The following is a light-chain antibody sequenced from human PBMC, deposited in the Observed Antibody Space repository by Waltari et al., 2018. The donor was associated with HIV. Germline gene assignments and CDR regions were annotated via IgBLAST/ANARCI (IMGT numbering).Light chain of an antibody. Sequence: QSALTQPASVSGSPGQSITISCTGSSSDVGAYNYVSWYQQHPGTAPKLVIYDVSNRPSGVSNRFSGSKSGNTASLTISWLQTEDEADYYCNSYSTTYTPCVFGTGTRVTVL. CDR2: DVS. V-gene: IGLV2-14*01. J-gene: IGLJ1*01. CDR1: SSDVGAYNY. CDR3: NSYSTTYTPCV.